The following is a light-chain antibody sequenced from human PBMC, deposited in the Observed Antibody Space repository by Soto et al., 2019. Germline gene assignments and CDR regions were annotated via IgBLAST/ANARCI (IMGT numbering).Light chain of an antibody. J-gene: IGKJ5*01. CDR2: AAF. CDR3: QQADSFPIT. CDR1: QNIGVY. V-gene: IGKV1-39*01. Sequence: DIQMTQSPSSLSASVGDRVTITCRASQNIGVYLNWYQKKPGKAPKLLIHAAFILQSGVPSRFSGYGSGTDFTLSISSLQPEDFATYYCQQADSFPITFGQGKRLEIK.